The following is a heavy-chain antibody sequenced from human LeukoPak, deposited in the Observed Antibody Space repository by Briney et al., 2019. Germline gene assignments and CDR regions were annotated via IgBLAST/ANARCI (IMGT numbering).Heavy chain of an antibody. CDR2: IDYSGST. CDR3: ARAVSSSHFDY. Sequence: PSETLSLTCSVSGGSISSYYWSWIRQPPGKGLEWIGYIDYSGSTNYNPSLKSRIIISVDTSKSQFSLKLSSVTAADAAVYYCARAVSSSHFDYWGQGTLVTVSS. J-gene: IGHJ4*02. CDR1: GGSISSYY. D-gene: IGHD6-13*01. V-gene: IGHV4-59*12.